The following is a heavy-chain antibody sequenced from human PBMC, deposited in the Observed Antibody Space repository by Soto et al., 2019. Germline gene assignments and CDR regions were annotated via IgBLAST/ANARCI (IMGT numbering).Heavy chain of an antibody. V-gene: IGHV3-11*01. D-gene: IGHD2-15*01. CDR2: ISSSGTGI. J-gene: IGHJ3*02. CDR3: ARAYSDAFDI. Sequence: QVQLVESGGGLVKPGGSLRLSCAASGFTFSDYYMTWIRQAPGKGLEWVSYISSSGTGIYYPDSVKGRFTISRDNAKNSLYLQMSSLRAEDTAVYNCARAYSDAFDIWGQGTMVTVSS. CDR1: GFTFSDYY.